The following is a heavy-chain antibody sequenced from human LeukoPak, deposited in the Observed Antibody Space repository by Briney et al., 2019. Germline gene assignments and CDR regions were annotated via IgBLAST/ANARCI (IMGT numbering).Heavy chain of an antibody. CDR1: GFTFSDYC. Sequence: GGSLRLSCAASGFTFSDYCMSWIRQAPGKGLEWVSHISRSGSNIYYADSVKGRFTITRDNAKNSLYLQINGLRAEDTAVYYCARGIRGYSYGARFDYWGPGNLVTVSS. CDR2: ISRSGSNI. CDR3: ARGIRGYSYGARFDY. D-gene: IGHD5-18*01. V-gene: IGHV3-11*01. J-gene: IGHJ4*02.